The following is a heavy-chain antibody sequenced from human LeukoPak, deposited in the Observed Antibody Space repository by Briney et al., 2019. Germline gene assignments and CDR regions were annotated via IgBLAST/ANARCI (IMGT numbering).Heavy chain of an antibody. V-gene: IGHV4-38-2*01. D-gene: IGHD1-7*01. CDR2: IYHSGST. J-gene: IGHJ3*02. Sequence: SETLSLTCAVSNNFIRNGYYWGWIRQPPGKGLEWIGSIYHSGSTYYNPSLKSRLTISLDTSKSHFSLNLSSVTAADTAVYYCARENYQGAFDIWAKGQWSPSLQ. CDR1: NNFIRNGYY. CDR3: ARENYQGAFDI.